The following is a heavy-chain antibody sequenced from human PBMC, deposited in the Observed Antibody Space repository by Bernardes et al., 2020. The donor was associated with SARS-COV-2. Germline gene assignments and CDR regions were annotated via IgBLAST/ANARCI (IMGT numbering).Heavy chain of an antibody. CDR3: AKDIGSSGSYYANY. Sequence: GGSLRLSCAASGFIFDDYAMHWVRQAPGKGLEWVSGISWNSGNIGYADSVKGRFTISRDNAKNSLYLQMNSLRAEDTALFYCAKDIGSSGSYYANYWGQGTLVTVSS. CDR1: GFIFDDYA. CDR2: ISWNSGNI. V-gene: IGHV3-9*01. J-gene: IGHJ4*02. D-gene: IGHD3-22*01.